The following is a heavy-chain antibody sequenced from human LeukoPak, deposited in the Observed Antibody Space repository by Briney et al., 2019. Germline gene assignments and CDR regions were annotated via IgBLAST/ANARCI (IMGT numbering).Heavy chain of an antibody. V-gene: IGHV4-4*07. D-gene: IGHD3-10*01. Sequence: PSETLSLTCTVSGGSNSSYYWSWIRQPAGKALEWIGRIYTSGSPNYTPSLKSRVTMSVDTSKNQFSLKLSSVTAADTAVYYCARSPGYYYYYMDVWGKGTTVTVSS. J-gene: IGHJ6*03. CDR2: IYTSGSP. CDR3: ARSPGYYYYYMDV. CDR1: GGSNSSYY.